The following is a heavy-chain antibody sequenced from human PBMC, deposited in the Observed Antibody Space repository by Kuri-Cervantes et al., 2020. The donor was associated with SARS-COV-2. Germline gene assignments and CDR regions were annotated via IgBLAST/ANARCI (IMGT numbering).Heavy chain of an antibody. CDR2: VRGKANNYAT. D-gene: IGHD2-2*01. CDR1: GFLFSASA. CDR3: ARDGYCSSTSRYAPMDV. Sequence: GGSLRLSCEVSGFLFSASAIHWVRQGSGKGLEWVGRVRGKANNYATAYAASVKGRFTISRDDSKNMAYLQMNSLKTEDTAVYYCARDGYCSSTSRYAPMDVWGKGTTVTVSS. V-gene: IGHV3-73*01. J-gene: IGHJ6*04.